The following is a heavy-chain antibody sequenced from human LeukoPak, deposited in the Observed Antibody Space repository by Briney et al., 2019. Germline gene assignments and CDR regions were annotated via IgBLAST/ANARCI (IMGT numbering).Heavy chain of an antibody. J-gene: IGHJ5*02. V-gene: IGHV4-59*08. CDR2: IYYSGST. CDR3: ARGYSSSWYFNWFDP. D-gene: IGHD6-13*01. Sequence: SETLSLTCTVSGGSISSYYWSWIRQPPGKGLEWIGYIYYSGSTHYNPSLKSRVTISVDTSKNQFSLKLSSVTAADTAVYYCARGYSSSWYFNWFDPWGQGTLVTVSS. CDR1: GGSISSYY.